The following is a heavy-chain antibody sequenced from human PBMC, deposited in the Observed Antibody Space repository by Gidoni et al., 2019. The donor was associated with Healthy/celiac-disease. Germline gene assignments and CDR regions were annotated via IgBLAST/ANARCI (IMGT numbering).Heavy chain of an antibody. CDR3: ARLAYCSSTSCPSPY. CDR1: GLPFSYYY. V-gene: IGHV3-11*01. CDR2: ISSSGSTI. D-gene: IGHD2-2*01. J-gene: IGHJ4*02. Sequence: QVQLLESGGGLVKPGWSLRLSCAASGLPFSYYYMSWIRQAPGKGLELVSYISSSGSTIYYADSVKGRFTIARDNAKNSLYLQMNSLRAEDTAVYYCARLAYCSSTSCPSPYWGQGSLVTVSS.